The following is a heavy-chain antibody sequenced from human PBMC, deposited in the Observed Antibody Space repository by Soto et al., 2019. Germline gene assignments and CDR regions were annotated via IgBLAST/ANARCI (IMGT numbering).Heavy chain of an antibody. J-gene: IGHJ4*02. D-gene: IGHD3-10*01. CDR3: AKDMSRAVLWFGELLENGYFDY. CDR1: GFTLADYA. CDR2: ISWNSGSI. Sequence: EVQLVESGGGLVQPGRSLRLSCAASGFTLADYAMHGVRQAPGKGLEGVSGISWNSGSIGYADSVKGRFTISRDNAKNSLYLKMNSLRAEDTALYYCAKDMSRAVLWFGELLENGYFDYWGQGTLVTVSS. V-gene: IGHV3-9*01.